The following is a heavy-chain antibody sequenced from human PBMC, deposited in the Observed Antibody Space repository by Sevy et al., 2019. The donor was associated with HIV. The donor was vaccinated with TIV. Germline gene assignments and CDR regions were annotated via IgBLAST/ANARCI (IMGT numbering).Heavy chain of an antibody. J-gene: IGHJ4*02. CDR2: IYPDDSET. V-gene: IGHV5-51*01. Sequence: GESLKISCKDSGYSFTDHWIGWVRQKPGKGLEWMGIIYPDDSETRYSPSFQGQVTFSADKSINTAYLQWSRLKASDTAMYYCATSRSGYLDSSGYYIYWGQGTLVTVSS. CDR3: ATSRSGYLDSSGYYIY. CDR1: GYSFTDHW. D-gene: IGHD3-22*01.